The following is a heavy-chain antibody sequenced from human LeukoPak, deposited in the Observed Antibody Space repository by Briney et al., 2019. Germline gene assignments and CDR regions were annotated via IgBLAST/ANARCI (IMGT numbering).Heavy chain of an antibody. J-gene: IGHJ5*02. V-gene: IGHV4-59*01. D-gene: IGHD5-18*01. CDR3: ARDNRYSYGYSQFDP. CDR1: GGSISSYY. CDR2: IYYSGST. Sequence: SETLSLTCTVSGGSISSYYWSWIRQPPGKGLEWIGCIYYSGSTNYNPSLKSRVTISVDTSKNQFSLKLSSVTAADTAVYYCARDNRYSYGYSQFDPWGQGTLVTVSS.